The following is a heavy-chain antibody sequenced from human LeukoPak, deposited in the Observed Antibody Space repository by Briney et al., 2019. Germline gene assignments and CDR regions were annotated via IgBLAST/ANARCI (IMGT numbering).Heavy chain of an antibody. CDR3: AELGITMIGGV. Sequence: GGSLRLSCAASGFTFSSYAMAWVRQAPGKGLEWVSYISSSGSTIYYADSVKGRFTISRDNAKNSLYLQMNSLRAEDTAVYYCAELGITMIGGVWGKGTTVTISS. V-gene: IGHV3-48*03. D-gene: IGHD3-10*02. CDR2: ISSSGSTI. CDR1: GFTFSSYA. J-gene: IGHJ6*04.